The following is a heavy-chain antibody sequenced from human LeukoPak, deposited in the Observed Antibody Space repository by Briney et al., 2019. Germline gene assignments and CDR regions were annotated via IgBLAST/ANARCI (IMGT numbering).Heavy chain of an antibody. V-gene: IGHV4-59*01. J-gene: IGHJ5*02. CDR2: IYYSGST. Sequence: PSETLSLTCTVSGGSISNFYWSWIRQPPGKGLEWIGYIYYSGSTNYNPSLKSRVTISVDTSKNQFSLKLSSVTAADTAVYYCARAYCGGDCHSNWFDPWGQGTLVTVSS. CDR3: ARAYCGGDCHSNWFDP. D-gene: IGHD2-21*01. CDR1: GGSISNFY.